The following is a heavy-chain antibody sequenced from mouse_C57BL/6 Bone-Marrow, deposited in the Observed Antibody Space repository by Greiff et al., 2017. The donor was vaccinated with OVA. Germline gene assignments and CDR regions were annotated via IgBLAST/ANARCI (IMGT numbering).Heavy chain of an antibody. D-gene: IGHD2-3*01. V-gene: IGHV6-3*01. J-gene: IGHJ2*01. CDR2: IRLKSDNYAT. CDR1: GFTFSNYW. CDR3: TGDGYYEGYYFDY. Sequence: EVHLVESGGGLVQPGGSMKLSCVASGFTFSNYWMNWVRQSPEKGLEWVAQIRLKSDNYATHYAESVKGRFTISRDDSKSSVYLQMNNLRAEDTGIYYCTGDGYYEGYYFDYWGQGTTLTVSS.